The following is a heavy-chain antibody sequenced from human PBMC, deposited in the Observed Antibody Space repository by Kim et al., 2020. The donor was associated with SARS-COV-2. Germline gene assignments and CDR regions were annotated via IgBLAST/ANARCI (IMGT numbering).Heavy chain of an antibody. CDR1: GYTFTSYY. CDR3: ARDIVGRVEGRPDY. V-gene: IGHV1-46*01. D-gene: IGHD6-6*01. CDR2: INPSGGAT. J-gene: IGHJ4*01. Sequence: ASVKVSCKAFGYTFTSYYIHWVRQAPGQGLEWMGKINPSGGATTYAQKFQGRQGRVTLTRDTSTSTAYMELSRLRSDDTAVYYCARDIVGRVEGRPDYWG.